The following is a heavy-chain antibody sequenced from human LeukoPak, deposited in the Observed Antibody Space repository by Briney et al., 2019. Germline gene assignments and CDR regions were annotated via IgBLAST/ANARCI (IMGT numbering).Heavy chain of an antibody. V-gene: IGHV3-11*01. CDR1: GFTFSDYY. D-gene: IGHD1-26*01. Sequence: GGSLRLSCSASGFTFSDYYMSWIRQAPGKGLEWVSYISSSGSTIYYADSVKGRFTISRDNSDNTQHLQMNSLRAEDPAVDYLAKTYGGGGYYYFDYWGQGTLVTVSS. J-gene: IGHJ4*02. CDR3: AKTYGGGGYYYFDY. CDR2: ISSSGSTI.